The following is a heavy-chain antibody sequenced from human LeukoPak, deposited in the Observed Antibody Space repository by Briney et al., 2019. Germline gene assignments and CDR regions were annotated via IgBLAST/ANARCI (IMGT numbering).Heavy chain of an antibody. Sequence: PGGSLRLSCAASGFTFSSYAMSWVRQAPGKGLEWVSAISGSGGSTYYADSVKGRFTISRDNSKNTMYLQMNSLRAEDTTVYYCAKDDRGGGDCYVYWGQGTLVTVSS. CDR3: AKDDRGGGDCYVY. CDR2: ISGSGGST. J-gene: IGHJ4*02. CDR1: GFTFSSYA. D-gene: IGHD2-21*02. V-gene: IGHV3-23*01.